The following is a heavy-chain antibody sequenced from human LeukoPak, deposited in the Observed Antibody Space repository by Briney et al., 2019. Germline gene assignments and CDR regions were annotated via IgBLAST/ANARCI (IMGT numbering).Heavy chain of an antibody. CDR2: ISYDGSNK. CDR3: AKDGGSAVDTATVEFDP. CDR1: GFTFSSYA. Sequence: GGSLRLSCAASGFTFSSYAMHWVRQAPGKGLEWVAVISYDGSNKYYADSVKGRFTISRDNSKNTLYLQMNSLRAEDTAVYYCAKDGGSAVDTATVEFDPWGQGTLVTVSS. V-gene: IGHV3-30-3*01. D-gene: IGHD5-18*01. J-gene: IGHJ5*02.